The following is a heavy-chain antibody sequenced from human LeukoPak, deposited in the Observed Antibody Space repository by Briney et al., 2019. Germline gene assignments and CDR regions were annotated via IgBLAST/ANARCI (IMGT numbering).Heavy chain of an antibody. J-gene: IGHJ5*02. CDR2: ISSSSSYI. V-gene: IGHV3-21*01. CDR3: ARDPPPGAIEGWFDP. Sequence: PGGSLSLSCAAPGFTFSSKSMTWVRQAPGKGLEWAPPISSSSSYIYYADSVKGRFTISRDNAKNSLYLQMNSLRAEDTAVYYCARDPPPGAIEGWFDPWGQGTLVTVSS. CDR1: GFTFSSKS. D-gene: IGHD3-10*01.